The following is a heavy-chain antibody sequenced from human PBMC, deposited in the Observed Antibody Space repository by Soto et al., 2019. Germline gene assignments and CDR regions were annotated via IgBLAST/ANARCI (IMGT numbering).Heavy chain of an antibody. Sequence: ASVKVSCKVSGYTLTELSMHWVRQAPGKGLEWMGGFDPEDGETIYAQKFQGRVTMTEDTSTDTAYMELSSLRSEDTAVYYCAREIPVIVAETYYYYGMDVWGQGTTVTV. CDR3: AREIPVIVAETYYYYGMDV. D-gene: IGHD5-12*01. CDR2: FDPEDGET. J-gene: IGHJ6*02. CDR1: GYTLTELS. V-gene: IGHV1-24*01.